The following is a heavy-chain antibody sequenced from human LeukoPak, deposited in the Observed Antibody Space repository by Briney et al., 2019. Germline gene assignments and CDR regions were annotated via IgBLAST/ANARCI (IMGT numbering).Heavy chain of an antibody. CDR1: GFTFSGYS. D-gene: IGHD3-10*01. CDR2: INHSGST. J-gene: IGHJ4*02. CDR3: AREPSYYGSGSYWNYFDY. Sequence: GSLRPSCTASGFTFSGYSMNWIRQPPGKGLEWIGEINHSGSTNYNPSLKSRVTISVDTSKNQFSLKLSSVTAADTAVYYCAREPSYYGSGSYWNYFDYWGQGTLVTVSS. V-gene: IGHV4-34*01.